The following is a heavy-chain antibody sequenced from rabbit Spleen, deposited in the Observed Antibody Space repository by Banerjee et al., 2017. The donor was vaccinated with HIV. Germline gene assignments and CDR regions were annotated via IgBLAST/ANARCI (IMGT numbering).Heavy chain of an antibody. D-gene: IGHD1-1*01. V-gene: IGHV1S45*01. Sequence: QQQLVESGGGLVKPGASLTLTCTASGFTLSSYWMSWVRQAPGKGLEWIGCMDPGSGSTYYTNWAKGRFTISKASSTTMTLQITSLTAVDTATYFCASGGSYYPLWGPGTLVTVS. CDR1: GFTLSSYW. CDR3: ASGGSYYPL. CDR2: MDPGSGST. J-gene: IGHJ4*01.